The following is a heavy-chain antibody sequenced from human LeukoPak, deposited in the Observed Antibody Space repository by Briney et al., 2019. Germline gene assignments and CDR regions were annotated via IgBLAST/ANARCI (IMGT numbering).Heavy chain of an antibody. CDR3: AKQPAYYYYVMDV. CDR2: ISYDESNK. CDR1: GFTFSNYG. Sequence: GGSLRLSCAASGFTFSNYGMHWVRQAPGKGLEWVAVISYDESNKYYADSVKGRFTVSRDNSKNTLYLQMNSLRAEDTAVYYCAKQPAYYYYVMDVWGQGTTVTVSS. J-gene: IGHJ6*02. V-gene: IGHV3-30*18.